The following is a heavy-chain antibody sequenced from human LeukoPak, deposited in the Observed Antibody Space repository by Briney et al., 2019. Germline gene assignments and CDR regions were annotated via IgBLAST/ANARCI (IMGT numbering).Heavy chain of an antibody. J-gene: IGHJ5*02. D-gene: IGHD2-2*01. Sequence: GGSLRLSCAASGFTFSSYWMNWVRQAPGKGLEWVSSISTSSSYIYYADSVKGRFTISRDNAKNSLYLQMDSLRAEDTAVYYCARGIIVVAADNNWFDPWGQGTLVTVSS. CDR2: ISTSSSYI. CDR1: GFTFSSYW. CDR3: ARGIIVVAADNNWFDP. V-gene: IGHV3-21*01.